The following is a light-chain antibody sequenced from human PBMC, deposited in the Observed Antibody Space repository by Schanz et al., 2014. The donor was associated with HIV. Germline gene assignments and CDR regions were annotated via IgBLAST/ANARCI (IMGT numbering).Light chain of an antibody. Sequence: AIRMTQSPSSFSASTGDRVTIACRASQGISGYLAWFQHKPGKAPKLLIYAASTLQSGVPSRFSGSGSGTDFTLTISSLQPEDFATYYCQQLNSYPYTFGQGTKLEIK. CDR2: AAS. CDR3: QQLNSYPYT. J-gene: IGKJ2*01. CDR1: QGISGY. V-gene: IGKV1-8*01.